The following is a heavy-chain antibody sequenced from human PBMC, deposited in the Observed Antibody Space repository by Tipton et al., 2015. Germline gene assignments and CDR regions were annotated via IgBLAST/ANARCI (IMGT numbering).Heavy chain of an antibody. CDR1: GFMFSARA. V-gene: IGHV3-23*01. CDR2: ISDRGDFT. CDR3: AKDRLVRAPPYGMDV. Sequence: GSLRLSCEASGFMFSARAMSWVRQAPGKGLDWVTVISDRGDFTDYTESVKGRLTISRDNSKKMVFLQMNSLRPEDTAVYYCAKDRLVRAPPYGMDVWGQGTTVTVSS. D-gene: IGHD3-10*01. J-gene: IGHJ6*02.